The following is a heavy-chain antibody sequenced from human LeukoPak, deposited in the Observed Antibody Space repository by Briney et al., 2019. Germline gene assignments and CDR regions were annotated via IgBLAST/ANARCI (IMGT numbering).Heavy chain of an antibody. V-gene: IGHV1-69*04. CDR3: ARVSLYCTGGSCYSGEIDY. J-gene: IGHJ4*02. Sequence: ASVKVSCKASGGTLSSYAMSWVGQAPGQGLEWMGRIFPIFGIANYAQKFQGRVTITADKSTRTAYMDLRSLKSEDTAVYYCARVSLYCTGGSCYSGEIDYWGQGTLVTVSS. CDR2: IFPIFGIA. D-gene: IGHD2-15*01. CDR1: GGTLSSYA.